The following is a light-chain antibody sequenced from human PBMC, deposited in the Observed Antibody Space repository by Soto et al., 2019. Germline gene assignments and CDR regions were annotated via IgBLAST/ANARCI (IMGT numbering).Light chain of an antibody. J-gene: IGKJ5*01. CDR3: QQYVSLPIT. CDR2: GAS. Sequence: IVVMESPRTMSISPEERATLSCRASQSIGSSYLAWYQQKPGQAPRLLIYGASTRATGIPDRFSGSGSGTDFTLTINRVAPEDFAVYYCQQYVSLPITFGQGTRLEI. V-gene: IGKV3-20*01. CDR1: QSIGSSY.